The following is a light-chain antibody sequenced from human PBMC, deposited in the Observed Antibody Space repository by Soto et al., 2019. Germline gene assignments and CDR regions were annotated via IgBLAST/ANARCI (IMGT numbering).Light chain of an antibody. J-gene: IGLJ1*01. Sequence: SALPQPASVSGSPGQSITISCTGTSSDVGGYNYVSWYQQHPGKAPKLMIYDVSNRPPGVSNRFSGSKSGNTASLTISGLQAEDEGDYYCSSYTSSSTRVFGTGTKVTVL. CDR3: SSYTSSSTRV. V-gene: IGLV2-14*01. CDR1: SSDVGGYNY. CDR2: DVS.